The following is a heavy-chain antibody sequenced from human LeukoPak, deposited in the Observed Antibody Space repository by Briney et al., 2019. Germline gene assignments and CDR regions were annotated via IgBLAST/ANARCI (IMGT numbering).Heavy chain of an antibody. D-gene: IGHD3-22*01. J-gene: IGHJ4*02. Sequence: GASVKVSCKASGATFSSYAISWVRQAPGEGLEWMGRIIPIFGIANYAQKFQGRVTITADKSTSTAYMELSSLRSEDTAVYYCARDAEDSSGYSLDYWGQGTLVTVSS. V-gene: IGHV1-69*04. CDR3: ARDAEDSSGYSLDY. CDR2: IIPIFGIA. CDR1: GATFSSYA.